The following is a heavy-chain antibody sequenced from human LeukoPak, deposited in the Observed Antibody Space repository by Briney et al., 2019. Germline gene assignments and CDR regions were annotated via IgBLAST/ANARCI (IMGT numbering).Heavy chain of an antibody. J-gene: IGHJ4*02. D-gene: IGHD3-10*01. CDR2: ITDGGSRI. CDR3: VKDRTGTYSLDY. Sequence: GRSLRLSCAATGFTFSNYAIHWGRQAPGKGLEWVAFITDGGSRIHYADSVKGRFTISRDNSKNTLYLQMNSLRAEDTAVYYCVKDRTGTYSLDYWGQGTLVTVSS. V-gene: IGHV3-30-3*01. CDR1: GFTFSNYA.